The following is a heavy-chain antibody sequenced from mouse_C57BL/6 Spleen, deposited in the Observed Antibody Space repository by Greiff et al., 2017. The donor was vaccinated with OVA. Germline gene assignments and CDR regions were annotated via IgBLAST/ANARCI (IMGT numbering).Heavy chain of an antibody. D-gene: IGHD1-1*01. V-gene: IGHV2-2*01. CDR1: GFSLTSYG. CDR3: ARNSDGSRYWYCDV. Sequence: VQLQQSGPGLVQPSQSLSITCTVSGFSLTSYGVHWVRQSPGKGLEWLGVIWSGGSTDYNAAFISRLSISKDNSKSQVFFKMNSLQADDTAIYYCARNSDGSRYWYCDVWGTGTTVTVSS. J-gene: IGHJ1*03. CDR2: IWSGGST.